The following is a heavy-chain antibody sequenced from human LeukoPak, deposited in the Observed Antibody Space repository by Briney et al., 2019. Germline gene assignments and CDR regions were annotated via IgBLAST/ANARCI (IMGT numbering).Heavy chain of an antibody. Sequence: SETLSLTCTISGGSISSSSYYWGWIRQPPGKGLEWIGYIYYSGSTNYNPSLKSRVTISVDTSKNQFSLKLSSVTAADTAVYYCARVLDYFDYWGQGTLVTVSS. CDR3: ARVLDYFDY. CDR2: IYYSGST. D-gene: IGHD3-3*02. CDR1: GGSISSSSYY. J-gene: IGHJ4*02. V-gene: IGHV4-61*05.